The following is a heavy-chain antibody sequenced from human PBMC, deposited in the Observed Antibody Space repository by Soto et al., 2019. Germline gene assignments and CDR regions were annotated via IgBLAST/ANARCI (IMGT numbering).Heavy chain of an antibody. CDR2: MNPNSGNT. D-gene: IGHD2-2*03. V-gene: IGHV1-8*01. CDR1: GYTFTSYD. Sequence: ASVKVSCKASGYTFTSYDINWVRQATGQGLEWMGWMNPNSGNTGYAQKFQGRVNMTRNTSISTAYMELSSLRSEDTAVYYCARGGYCSSTSCYSDAFDIWGQGTMVTVSS. CDR3: ARGGYCSSTSCYSDAFDI. J-gene: IGHJ3*02.